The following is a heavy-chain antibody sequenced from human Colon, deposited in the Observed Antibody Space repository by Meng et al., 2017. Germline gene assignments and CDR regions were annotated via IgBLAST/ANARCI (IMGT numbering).Heavy chain of an antibody. CDR3: ARDNWGSLDY. D-gene: IGHD7-27*01. Sequence: VRLKKPGPGLVRPSGTLALTCTFSGASVSDTNYAWSWIRQPPGKGLEWIGYGSTNHNPSLKSRVTISVDTSKNQFSLTLNSVTAADTAVYYCARDNWGSLDYWGQGTLVTVSS. J-gene: IGHJ4*02. V-gene: IGHV4-61*01. CDR1: GASVSDTNYA. CDR2: GST.